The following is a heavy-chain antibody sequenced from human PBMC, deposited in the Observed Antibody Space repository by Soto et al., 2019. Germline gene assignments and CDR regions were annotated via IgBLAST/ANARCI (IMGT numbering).Heavy chain of an antibody. CDR3: VRVAEAYTAMGSFDY. Sequence: SETLSLTCAVSGGSISSSNWWSWVRQPPGKGLEWIGEIYHSGTTNYNPSLKSRVTISVDKSKNQFPLKLSSVTAADTAVYYCVRVAEAYTAMGSFDYWGQRPLGTVSS. CDR1: GGSISSSNW. D-gene: IGHD5-18*01. CDR2: IYHSGTT. V-gene: IGHV4-4*02. J-gene: IGHJ4*02.